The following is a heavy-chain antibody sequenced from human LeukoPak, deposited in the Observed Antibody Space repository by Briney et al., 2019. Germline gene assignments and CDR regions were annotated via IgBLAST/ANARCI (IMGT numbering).Heavy chain of an antibody. V-gene: IGHV3-30-3*01. CDR3: ASFTVAGRRGRNNWFDP. D-gene: IGHD6-19*01. CDR2: ISYDGSNK. CDR1: GFTFSSYA. Sequence: GRSLRLSCAASGFTFSSYAMHWVRQAPGKGLEWVAVISYDGSNKYYADSVRGRFTISRDNSKNTLYLQMNSLRAEDTAVYYCASFTVAGRRGRNNWFDPWGQGTLVTVSS. J-gene: IGHJ5*02.